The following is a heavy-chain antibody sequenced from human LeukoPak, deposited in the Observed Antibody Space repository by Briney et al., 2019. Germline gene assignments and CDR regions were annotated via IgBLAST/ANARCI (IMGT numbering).Heavy chain of an antibody. CDR3: AKGPDIVVVPAATYYYYMDV. J-gene: IGHJ6*03. CDR1: GFTFSAYA. CDR2: ITTGGSSI. Sequence: GGSLRLSCAASGFTFSAYAMAWVRQAPGKGLQCISHITTGGSSIFYADSVKGRFTLSRDNAKNSLYLQMNSLRAEDTAVYYCAKGPDIVVVPAATYYYYMDVWGKGTTVTVSS. D-gene: IGHD2-2*01. V-gene: IGHV3-48*04.